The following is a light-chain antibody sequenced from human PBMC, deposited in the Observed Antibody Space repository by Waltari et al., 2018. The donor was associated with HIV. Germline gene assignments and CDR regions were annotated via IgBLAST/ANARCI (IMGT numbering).Light chain of an antibody. J-gene: IGKJ1*01. CDR1: QSVSSSY. CDR2: GAS. V-gene: IGKV3-20*01. Sequence: EIVLTQSPGTLSLSPGKRATLSCRASQSVSSSYLAWYQQNPGQAPRLLIYGASSRATGIPDRFSGSGSGTDFTLTISRLEAEDFAVYYCQQYGSSPPEGTFGQGTKVEIK. CDR3: QQYGSSPPEGT.